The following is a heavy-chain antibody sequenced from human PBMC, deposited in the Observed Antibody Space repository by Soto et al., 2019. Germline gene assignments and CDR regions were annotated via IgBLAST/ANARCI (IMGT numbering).Heavy chain of an antibody. CDR3: ARRDSSGSLDF. V-gene: IGHV1-2*02. CDR2: INPKNGGT. CDR1: GYTFTYFY. Sequence: GASVKVSCKTSGYTFTYFYIHWVRLAPGQGLEWMGWINPKNGGTSHAQKFQGRVTMTRDTSISTVYMELNSLTSDDRGIYYCARRDSSGSLDFWGQGTLVTVSS. J-gene: IGHJ4*02. D-gene: IGHD5-18*01.